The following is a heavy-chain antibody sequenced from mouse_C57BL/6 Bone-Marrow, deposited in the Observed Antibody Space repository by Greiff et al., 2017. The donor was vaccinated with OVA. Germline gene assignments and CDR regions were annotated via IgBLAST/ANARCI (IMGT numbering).Heavy chain of an antibody. CDR1: GYTFTSYW. Sequence: QVQLKQPGAELVKPGASVKMSCKASGYTFTSYWITWVKQRPGQGLEWIGDIYPGSGSTNYNEKFKSKATLTVDTSSSTAYMQLSSLTSEDSAVYYCARSDYGNYVFAYWGQGTLVTVSA. J-gene: IGHJ3*01. D-gene: IGHD2-1*01. V-gene: IGHV1-55*01. CDR2: IYPGSGST. CDR3: ARSDYGNYVFAY.